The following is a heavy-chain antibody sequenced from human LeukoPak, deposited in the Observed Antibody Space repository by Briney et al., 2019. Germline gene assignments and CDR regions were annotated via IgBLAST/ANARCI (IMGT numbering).Heavy chain of an antibody. D-gene: IGHD3-3*01. CDR3: ARYSYFCPMDV. Sequence: GGSLRLSCAASGFTFSSYWMSWVRQAPGKGLEWVANIKQDGNEKYYVDSVKGRFTISRDNAKNSLYLQMNSLRAEDTAVYYCARYSYFCPMDVWGQGTTVTVSS. CDR1: GFTFSSYW. CDR2: IKQDGNEK. V-gene: IGHV3-7*04. J-gene: IGHJ6*02.